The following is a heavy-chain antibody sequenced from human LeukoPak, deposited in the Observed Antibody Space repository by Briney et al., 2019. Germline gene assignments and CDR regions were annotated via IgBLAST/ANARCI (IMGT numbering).Heavy chain of an antibody. V-gene: IGHV4-39*07. Sequence: SETLSLTCTVSGGSISSSSYYWGWIRQPPGKGLEWIGSIYYSGSTYYNPSLKSRVTISVDTSKNQFSLKLSSVTAADTAVYYCARARTYCGGDCYLNYYYYMDVWGKGTTVTVSS. CDR3: ARARTYCGGDCYLNYYYYMDV. J-gene: IGHJ6*03. CDR1: GGSISSSSYY. D-gene: IGHD2-21*02. CDR2: IYYSGST.